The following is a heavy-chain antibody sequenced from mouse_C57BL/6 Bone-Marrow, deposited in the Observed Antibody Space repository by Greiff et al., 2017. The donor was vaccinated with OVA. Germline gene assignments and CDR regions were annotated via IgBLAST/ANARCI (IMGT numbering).Heavy chain of an antibody. D-gene: IGHD1-1*01. CDR2: IDPSDSYT. CDR3: ARGSVVARYFDV. CDR1: GYTFTSYW. V-gene: IGHV1-50*01. J-gene: IGHJ1*03. Sequence: QVQLKQPGAELVKPGASVKLSCKASGYTFTSYWMQWVKQRPGQGLEWIGEIDPSDSYTNYNQKFKGKATLTVDTSSSTAYMQLSSLTSEDSAVYYCARGSVVARYFDVWGTGTTVTVSS.